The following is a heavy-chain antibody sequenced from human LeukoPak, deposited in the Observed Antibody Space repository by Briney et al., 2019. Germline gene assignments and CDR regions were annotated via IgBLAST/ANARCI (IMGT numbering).Heavy chain of an antibody. J-gene: IGHJ4*02. V-gene: IGHV5-51*01. CDR1: GYSFTNEW. D-gene: IGHD3-22*01. CDR3: ARLYYDNSGYPDY. Sequence: GESLKISCKGSGYSFTNEWIGWVRQQPGKGLEWMGIIYPDDSETRYSPSFQGQVTISADKSISTAYVQWSSLKASDTAMYYCARLYYDNSGYPDYWGQGTLVTVSS. CDR2: IYPDDSET.